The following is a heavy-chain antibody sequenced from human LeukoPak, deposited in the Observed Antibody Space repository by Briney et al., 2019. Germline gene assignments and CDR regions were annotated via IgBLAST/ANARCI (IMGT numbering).Heavy chain of an antibody. CDR3: ARDLRDMVADS. V-gene: IGHV1-2*06. CDR1: GYTFTDYQ. CDR2: INPNSGVT. D-gene: IGHD5-12*01. J-gene: IGHJ5*01. Sequence: ASVKVSCKASGYTFTDYQLHWVRQAPGQGLEWVGRINPNSGVTNFAQKFQGRTTMTRDTSISTAYMELSRLGSDDTAMYYCARDLRDMVADSWGQEPWSPSPQ.